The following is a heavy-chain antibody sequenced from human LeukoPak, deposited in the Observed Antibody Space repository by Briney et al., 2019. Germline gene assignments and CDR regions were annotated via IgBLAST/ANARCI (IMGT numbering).Heavy chain of an antibody. CDR2: ISSSGSTI. V-gene: IGHV3-11*01. D-gene: IGHD1-26*01. CDR1: GFTFSDYY. CDR3: AGGVGATGGYYFDY. J-gene: IGHJ4*02. Sequence: AGGSLRLSCAACGFTFSDYYMGWIRQAPGKGLEWVSYISSSGSTIYYADSVKGRFTISRDNAKNSLYLQMNSLRAEDTAVYYCAGGVGATGGYYFDYWGQGTLVTVSS.